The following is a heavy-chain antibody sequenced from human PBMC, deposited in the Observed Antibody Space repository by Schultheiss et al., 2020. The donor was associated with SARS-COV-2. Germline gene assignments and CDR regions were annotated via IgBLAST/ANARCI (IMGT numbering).Heavy chain of an antibody. CDR3: ARELRVGATIGAFDI. V-gene: IGHV3-33*08. CDR1: GLTFSGYS. D-gene: IGHD1-26*01. J-gene: IGHJ3*02. Sequence: GGSLRLSCAASGLTFSGYSLNWVRQAPGKGLEWVAVIWYDGSNKYYADSVKGRFTISRDNSKNTLYLQMNSLRAEDTAVYYCARELRVGATIGAFDIWGQGTMVTVSS. CDR2: IWYDGSNK.